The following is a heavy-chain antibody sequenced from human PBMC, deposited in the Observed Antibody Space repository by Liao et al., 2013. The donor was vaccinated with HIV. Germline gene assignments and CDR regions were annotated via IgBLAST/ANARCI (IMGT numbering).Heavy chain of an antibody. V-gene: IGHV4-4*07. CDR3: ARESTSGRPLDY. CDR1: GGSNTSYF. J-gene: IGHJ4*02. Sequence: QVQLQESGPGLVKPSETLSLTCIVSGGSNTSYFWSWIRQPAGKGLEWIGRIYSTGNANYNPSLNGRVTMSVDTSKNQFSLTLNSVTAADTALYYCARESTSGRPLDYWGLGTQVTVSS. D-gene: IGHD2-2*01. CDR2: IYSTGNA.